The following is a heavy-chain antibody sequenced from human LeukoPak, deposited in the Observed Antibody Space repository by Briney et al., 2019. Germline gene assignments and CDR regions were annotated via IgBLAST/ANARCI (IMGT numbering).Heavy chain of an antibody. D-gene: IGHD6-19*01. V-gene: IGHV3-33*06. Sequence: GGSLRLSCAASGFTFSSYGMHWVRQAPGKGREWVAVISYDGSNKYYADSVKGRFTISRDNSKNTLYLQMNSLTAKGAALDVHSKDTRGIGVAGNFDYWGQGALLTVSS. CDR3: SKDTRGIGVAGNFDY. CDR2: ISYDGSNK. J-gene: IGHJ4*02. CDR1: GFTFSSYG.